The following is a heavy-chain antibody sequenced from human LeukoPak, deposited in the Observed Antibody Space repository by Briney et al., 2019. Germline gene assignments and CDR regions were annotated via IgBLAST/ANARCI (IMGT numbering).Heavy chain of an antibody. V-gene: IGHV4-61*02. CDR1: GYSISSGYY. Sequence: SETLSLTCTVSGYSISSGYYWGWIRQPAGKGLEWIGRIYTSGSTNYNPSLKSRVTISVDTSKNQFSLKLSSVTAADTAVYYCARVSAEPEQADFDYWGQGTLVTVSS. D-gene: IGHD1-14*01. CDR3: ARVSAEPEQADFDY. J-gene: IGHJ4*02. CDR2: IYTSGST.